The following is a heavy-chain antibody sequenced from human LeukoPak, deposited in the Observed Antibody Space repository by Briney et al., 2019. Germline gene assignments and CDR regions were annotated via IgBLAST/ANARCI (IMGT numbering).Heavy chain of an antibody. CDR3: AGIFSAYLYYFVY. V-gene: IGHV3-30*04. CDR1: GFTFSTYA. Sequence: GGSLRLSCAASGFTFSTYAMHWVRQAPGKGLEWVGLVTSNGRTKYYADSVKGRFTVSRDDSKNTLYLQMNSLGAEDTAVYYCAGIFSAYLYYFVYWGQGTLVTVSS. D-gene: IGHD2-21*01. J-gene: IGHJ4*02. CDR2: VTSNGRTK.